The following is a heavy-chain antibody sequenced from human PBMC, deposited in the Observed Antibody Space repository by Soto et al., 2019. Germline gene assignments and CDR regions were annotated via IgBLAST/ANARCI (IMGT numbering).Heavy chain of an antibody. CDR3: ARVVQFYDSSGYSFYYFDY. J-gene: IGHJ4*02. V-gene: IGHV4-30-4*01. CDR1: CDSINSADYY. Sequence: SETLSLTCTVSCDSINSADYYWSWLRQPPGKGLEWIGYIYYSRSDYYNPSLGRRATITIDTSRNQFSLNLMSVTAADTAVYYCARVVQFYDSSGYSFYYFDYWGQGALVTVS. D-gene: IGHD3-22*01. CDR2: IYYSRSD.